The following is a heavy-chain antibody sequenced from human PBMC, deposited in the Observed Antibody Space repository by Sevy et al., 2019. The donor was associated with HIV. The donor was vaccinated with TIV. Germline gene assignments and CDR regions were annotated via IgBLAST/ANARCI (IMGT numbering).Heavy chain of an antibody. CDR2: IQYDGSNK. CDR1: GFSFSSYG. J-gene: IGHJ4*02. V-gene: IGHV3-30*02. D-gene: IGHD3-16*01. Sequence: GGSLRLSCAASGFSFSSYGMHWVRQAPGKGLEWMSYIQYDGSNKDYGDSVKGRFTISRDNSKNTLYLQMNSRRVEDRAVFYGVKEGGGGGGDHWGQGTLVTVSS. CDR3: VKEGGGGGGDH.